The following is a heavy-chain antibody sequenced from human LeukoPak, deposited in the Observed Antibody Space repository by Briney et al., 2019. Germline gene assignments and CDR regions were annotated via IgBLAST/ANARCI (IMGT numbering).Heavy chain of an antibody. CDR1: GFTVSSNY. CDR2: IYSGGST. V-gene: IGHV3-53*01. CDR3: ARDRRSGGSCYFDY. D-gene: IGHD2-15*01. J-gene: IGHJ4*02. Sequence: GGSLRLSCAASGFTVSSNYMSWVRQAPGKGLEWVSVIYSGGSTYYADSVKGRFTISRDNSKNTLYLQMNSLRAEDTAVYYCARDRRSGGSCYFDYWGQGTLVTVSS.